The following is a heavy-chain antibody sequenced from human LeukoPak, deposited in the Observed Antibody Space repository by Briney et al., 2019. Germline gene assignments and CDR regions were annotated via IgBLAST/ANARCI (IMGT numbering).Heavy chain of an antibody. Sequence: SETLSLTCAVYDESFISYYWSWIRQPPGKGLEWIGEVTHGGITNYNPSLKSRVTMFFETSKNQFSLKLRSVTAADTAVYYCARLEDSGSPYFDYWGQGTLVTVSS. CDR1: DESFISYY. J-gene: IGHJ4*02. CDR3: ARLEDSGSPYFDY. CDR2: VTHGGIT. D-gene: IGHD1-26*01. V-gene: IGHV4-34*01.